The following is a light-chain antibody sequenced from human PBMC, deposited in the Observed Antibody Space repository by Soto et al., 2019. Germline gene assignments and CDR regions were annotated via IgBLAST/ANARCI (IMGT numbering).Light chain of an antibody. CDR1: QCVSSD. J-gene: IGKJ5*01. CDR2: DAS. CDR3: QQRSKWPPIT. V-gene: IGKV3-11*01. Sequence: DIVLTQSQANLPLSPRERATLSCRASQCVSSDLAWYQQKPGQAPRLLNYDASNRATGIPVRFSGSGSGTDFTLTISSLESEDFAVYYCQQRSKWPPITVGQGTRLEI.